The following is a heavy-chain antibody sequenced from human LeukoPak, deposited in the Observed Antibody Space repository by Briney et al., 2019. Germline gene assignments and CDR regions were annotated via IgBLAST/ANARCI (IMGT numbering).Heavy chain of an antibody. CDR1: GFTFSSYA. CDR2: ISGSGGST. Sequence: GGSLRLSCAASGFTFSSYAMSWVRQAPGKGLEWVSAISGSGGSTYYADSVKGRFTISRDNSKNTLYLQMNSLRAEDTAVYYCAKIELLEDYGFWSGYYGGLGYFDYWGQGTLVTVSS. D-gene: IGHD3-3*01. V-gene: IGHV3-23*01. J-gene: IGHJ4*02. CDR3: AKIELLEDYGFWSGYYGGLGYFDY.